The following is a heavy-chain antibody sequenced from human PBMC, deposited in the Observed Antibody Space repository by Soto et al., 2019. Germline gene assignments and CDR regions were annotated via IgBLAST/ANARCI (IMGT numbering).Heavy chain of an antibody. D-gene: IGHD3-10*01. CDR3: AALLNVDYTVFHF. Sequence: EVQLVESGGGLVQPGGSLRLSCVASGFTCSNYWTNWVRQAPGKGREWVASINRDGGVKHYVDSVKGRFTISRDNAKNSLYLQMDSLRAESTAVYFCAALLNVDYTVFHFRGQGTKVTVSS. CDR1: GFTCSNYW. J-gene: IGHJ3*01. CDR2: INRDGGVK. V-gene: IGHV3-7*03.